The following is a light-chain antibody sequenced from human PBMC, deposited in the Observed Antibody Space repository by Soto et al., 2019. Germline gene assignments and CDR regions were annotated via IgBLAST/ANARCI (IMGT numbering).Light chain of an antibody. CDR2: GAY. CDR1: QSVNTN. CDR3: QQYTNRAAWT. V-gene: IGKV3-15*01. J-gene: IGKJ1*01. Sequence: EIVMTQSPATLSVSPGERATLSCRASQSVNTNLAWYQQKLGQAPRLLIFGAYTRATGVPARISGSGSGTXXXXXXXXXXXXXFAVYYCQQYTNRAAWTFGEGTKVDMK.